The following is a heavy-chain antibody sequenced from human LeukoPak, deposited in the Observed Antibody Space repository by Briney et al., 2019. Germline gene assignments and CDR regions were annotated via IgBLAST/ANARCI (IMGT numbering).Heavy chain of an antibody. Sequence: ASVKVSCKASGYTFTSCDINWVRQATGQGLEWRGWMNPNSGNTGYAQKFQGRVTITRNTSISTAYMELSSLRSEDTAVYYCARPRRGSYHNWFDPWGQGTLVTVSS. CDR2: MNPNSGNT. CDR1: GYTFTSCD. V-gene: IGHV1-8*03. CDR3: ARPRRGSYHNWFDP. D-gene: IGHD1-26*01. J-gene: IGHJ5*02.